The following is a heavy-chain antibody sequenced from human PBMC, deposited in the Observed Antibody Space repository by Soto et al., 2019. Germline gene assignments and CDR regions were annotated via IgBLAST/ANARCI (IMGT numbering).Heavy chain of an antibody. CDR2: IYYSGST. J-gene: IGHJ6*02. CDR3: ARSGYGSGSPYGMDV. D-gene: IGHD3-10*01. Sequence: TLSVTCTVSGGSISSGDYYWIWVRQPPGKGLEWIGYIYYSGSTYYNPSLKSRVTISVDTSKNQFSLKLSSVTAADTAVYYCARSGYGSGSPYGMDVWRQGTTVLVSS. V-gene: IGHV4-30-4*01. CDR1: GGSISSGDYY.